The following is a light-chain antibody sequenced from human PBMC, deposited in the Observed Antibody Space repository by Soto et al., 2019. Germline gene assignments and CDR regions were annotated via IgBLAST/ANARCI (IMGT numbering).Light chain of an antibody. J-gene: IGKJ1*01. CDR3: HQYSRYPWT. CDR1: QNIDNL. V-gene: IGKV1-5*01. CDR2: HAS. Sequence: DIQMTQSPSTLSASVGDRVTIACRASQNIDNLLAWYQQKPGKPPSLMIYHASNLGSGVPSRFSGSGSGTEFTLTISSLQPDDFATYYCHQYSRYPWTFGQGTKVDIK.